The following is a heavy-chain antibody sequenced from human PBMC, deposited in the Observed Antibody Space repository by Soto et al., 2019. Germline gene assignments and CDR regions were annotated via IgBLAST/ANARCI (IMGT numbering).Heavy chain of an antibody. V-gene: IGHV3-23*01. CDR3: AKALGTYYYGSGSL. CDR1: GFTFSSYA. CDR2: ISGSGGPT. Sequence: EVQLLESGGGLVQPGGSLRLSCAASGFTFSSYAMSWVRQAPGKGLEWVSVISGSGGPTYYADSVKGRFTISRDDSKNTLYLQMDSLRAEDTAVYYCAKALGTYYYGSGSLWGQGTLVTVSS. J-gene: IGHJ4*02. D-gene: IGHD3-10*01.